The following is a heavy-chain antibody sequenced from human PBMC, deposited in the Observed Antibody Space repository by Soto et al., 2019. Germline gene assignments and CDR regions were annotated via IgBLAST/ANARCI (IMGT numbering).Heavy chain of an antibody. J-gene: IGHJ4*02. D-gene: IGHD6-19*01. V-gene: IGHV1-18*01. Sequence: ASVKGSCKASGYTFTIYGISWVRQAPGQGLEWMGWISAYNGNTNYAQKLQGRVTMTTDTSASTAYMELRSLRSDDTAVYYCAIDSEHGGWLMLKYYFADWVQGTLV. CDR2: ISAYNGNT. CDR3: AIDSEHGGWLMLKYYFAD. CDR1: GYTFTIYG.